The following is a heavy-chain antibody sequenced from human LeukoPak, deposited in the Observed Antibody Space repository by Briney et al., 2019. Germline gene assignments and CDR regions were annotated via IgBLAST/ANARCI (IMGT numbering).Heavy chain of an antibody. V-gene: IGHV4-59*01. CDR3: ARGLRLLESLDY. J-gene: IGHJ4*02. Sequence: SETLSLTCTVSGGSISSYYWSWIRQPPGKGLEWIGYIYYSGSTNYNPSLKSRVTISVDTSKNQFSLKLSSVTAADTAVYYCARGLRLLESLDYWGQGTLVTVSS. CDR2: IYYSGST. D-gene: IGHD3-3*01. CDR1: GGSISSYY.